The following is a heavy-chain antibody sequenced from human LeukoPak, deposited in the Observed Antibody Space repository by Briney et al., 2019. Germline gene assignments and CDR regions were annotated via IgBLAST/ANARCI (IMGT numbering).Heavy chain of an antibody. CDR1: GYTFISYG. Sequence: ASVKVSCKASGYTFISYGISWVRQAPGQGLEWMGWISTYNGKTNYVQKLQGRVTMTTDTSTSTAYMELRSLGSDDTAVYYCARVASGYDIFQGENDYWGQGTLVTVSS. D-gene: IGHD5-12*01. V-gene: IGHV1-18*01. CDR3: ARVASGYDIFQGENDY. CDR2: ISTYNGKT. J-gene: IGHJ4*02.